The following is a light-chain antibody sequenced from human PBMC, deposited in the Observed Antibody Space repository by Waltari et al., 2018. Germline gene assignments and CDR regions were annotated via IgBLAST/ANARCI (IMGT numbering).Light chain of an antibody. CDR3: QQYNNWPVT. J-gene: IGKJ1*01. V-gene: IGKV3-15*01. Sequence: EKVMTQSPATLSVSPGERATLPCRASQSVRSNLAWYQQKPGQAPRLLIYGTSTRATGIPARFSGSGSGTEFTLTITSLQSEDFAVYYCQQYNNWPVTFGQGTKVEVK. CDR1: QSVRSN. CDR2: GTS.